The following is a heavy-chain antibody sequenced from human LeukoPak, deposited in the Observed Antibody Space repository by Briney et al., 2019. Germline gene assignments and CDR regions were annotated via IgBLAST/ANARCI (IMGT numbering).Heavy chain of an antibody. CDR1: GFIFSGSA. D-gene: IGHD5-18*01. V-gene: IGHV3-73*01. Sequence: PGGSLRLSCAASGFIFSGSAMHWVRQASGKGLEWVGRIRNKANSYATTYAASVKGRFTISRDDSKNTAYLQMNSLKTEDTAVYYCARVQLWLSCMDVWGKGTTVTVSS. CDR2: IRNKANSYAT. CDR3: ARVQLWLSCMDV. J-gene: IGHJ6*03.